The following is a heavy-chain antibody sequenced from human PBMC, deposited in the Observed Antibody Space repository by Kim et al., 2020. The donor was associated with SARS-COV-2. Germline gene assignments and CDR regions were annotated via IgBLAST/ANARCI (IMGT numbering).Heavy chain of an antibody. CDR3: ARLPYYDILTGYRLLYYYYGMDV. V-gene: IGHV1-18*01. CDR2: ISAYNGNT. CDR1: GYTFTSYG. J-gene: IGHJ6*02. D-gene: IGHD3-9*01. Sequence: ASVKVSCKASGYTFTSYGISWVRQAPGQGLEWMGWISAYNGNTNYAQKLQGRVTMTTDTSTSTAYMELRSLRSDDTAVYYCARLPYYDILTGYRLLYYYYGMDVWGQGTTVTVSS.